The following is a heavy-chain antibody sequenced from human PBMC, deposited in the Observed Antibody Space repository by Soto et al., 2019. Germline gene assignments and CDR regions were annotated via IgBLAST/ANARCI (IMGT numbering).Heavy chain of an antibody. CDR2: IRYDGSNE. CDR1: GFSFGGYG. V-gene: IGHV3-33*01. CDR3: ARDGVGATTYFGYFDY. D-gene: IGHD1-26*01. Sequence: ESGGGVVQPGRSLRLSCAASGFSFGGYGMHWVRQAPGKGLEWVAVIRYDGSNEYYADSAKGRFTISRDNSKNTLYLQMNSLRAEDTAVYYCARDGVGATTYFGYFDYWGQGTLVTVSS. J-gene: IGHJ4*02.